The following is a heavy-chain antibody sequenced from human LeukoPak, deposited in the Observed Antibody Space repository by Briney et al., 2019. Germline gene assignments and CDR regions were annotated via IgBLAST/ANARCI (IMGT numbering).Heavy chain of an antibody. Sequence: ASVKGSSKASGSPFTGYYMHWVRPPPGQGLEWMVLTNPNSGGTDYSQNFQGRFTMTTDASLRTAYMELSRLRSNDTAVYYCTRGGRLVSYYVKEVDYWGQGTLVTVSS. J-gene: IGHJ4*02. V-gene: IGHV1-2*02. D-gene: IGHD1-26*01. CDR3: TRGGRLVSYYVKEVDY. CDR2: TNPNSGGT. CDR1: GSPFTGYY.